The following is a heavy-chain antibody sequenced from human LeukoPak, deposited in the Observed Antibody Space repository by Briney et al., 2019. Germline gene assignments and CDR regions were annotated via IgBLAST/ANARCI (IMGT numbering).Heavy chain of an antibody. J-gene: IGHJ4*02. CDR2: IYYSGST. D-gene: IGHD2-15*01. V-gene: IGHV4-59*01. CDR1: GGSISSYY. Sequence: SETLSLTCTVSGGSISSYYWSWIRQPPGKGLEWIGYIYYSGSTNYNPSLKSRVTISVDTSKNQFSLKLSSVTAADTAVYYCARGGYCSGGSCYEWWGQGTLVTVSS. CDR3: ARGGYCSGGSCYEW.